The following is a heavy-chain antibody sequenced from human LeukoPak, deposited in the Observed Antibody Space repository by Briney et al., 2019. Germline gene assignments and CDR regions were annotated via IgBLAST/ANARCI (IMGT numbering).Heavy chain of an antibody. CDR1: GFTFSSYA. J-gene: IGHJ3*02. CDR3: AMVDTAMAKDAFDI. Sequence: PGGSLRLSCAASGFTFSSYAMSWVRQAPGKGLEWVSSISSSSSYIYYADSVKGRFTISRDNAKNSLYLQMNSLRAEDTAVYYCAMVDTAMAKDAFDIWGQGTMVTVSS. CDR2: ISSSSSYI. D-gene: IGHD5-18*01. V-gene: IGHV3-21*01.